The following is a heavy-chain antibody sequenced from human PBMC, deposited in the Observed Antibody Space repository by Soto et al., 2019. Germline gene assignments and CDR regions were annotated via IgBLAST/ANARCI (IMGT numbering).Heavy chain of an antibody. V-gene: IGHV3-23*01. CDR1: GFTFSAYA. Sequence: GGSLRRSGAASGFTFSAYAMSWVRQASWKGLEWVAAISANSASIFYRDSVKGRFTISRDNSKNTVYLQMDSLRVEDTALYYCANERDDFFPFDYTGQEALVTVS. D-gene: IGHD2-21*02. CDR2: ISANSASI. J-gene: IGHJ4*02. CDR3: ANERDDFFPFDY.